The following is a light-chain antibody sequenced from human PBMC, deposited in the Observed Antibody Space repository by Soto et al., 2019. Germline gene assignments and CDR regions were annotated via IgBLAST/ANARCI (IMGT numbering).Light chain of an antibody. CDR1: QTISSW. Sequence: DIQMTQSPSTRCGSXXYXXXXTXRASQTISSWLAWYQQKPGKAPKLLIYKASTLKSGVPSRFSGSGSGTDFTLTISSLQPEDFATYYCQQANSFPITFGQGTRLENK. J-gene: IGKJ5*01. CDR3: QQANSFPIT. V-gene: IGKV1-5*03. CDR2: KAS.